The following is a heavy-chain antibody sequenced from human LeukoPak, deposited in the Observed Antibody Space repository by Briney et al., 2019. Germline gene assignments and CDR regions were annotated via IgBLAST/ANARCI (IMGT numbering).Heavy chain of an antibody. CDR1: GFILSNYN. CDR2: ISYDGSNK. D-gene: IGHD3-3*01. CDR3: ARARITIFGVVN. V-gene: IGHV3-30-3*01. Sequence: GGSLRLSCAASGFILSNYNMNWVRQAPGKGLEWVAVISYDGSNKYYADSVKGRFTISRDNSKNTLYLQMNSLRAEDTAVYYCARARITIFGVVNWGQGTLVTVSS. J-gene: IGHJ4*02.